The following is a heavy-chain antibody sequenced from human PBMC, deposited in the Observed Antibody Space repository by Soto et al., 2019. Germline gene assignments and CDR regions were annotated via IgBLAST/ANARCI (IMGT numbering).Heavy chain of an antibody. Sequence: GGSLRLSCAASGFTFSNAWMNWVRQAPGKGLEWVGRIKSKTDGGPTDYAAPVKGRFTISRDDSKNTLYLQMNSLKTEDTAVYYCTTAVYYDSSGSFDYWGQGTLVTVSS. V-gene: IGHV3-15*07. CDR3: TTAVYYDSSGSFDY. D-gene: IGHD3-22*01. J-gene: IGHJ4*02. CDR1: GFTFSNAW. CDR2: IKSKTDGGPT.